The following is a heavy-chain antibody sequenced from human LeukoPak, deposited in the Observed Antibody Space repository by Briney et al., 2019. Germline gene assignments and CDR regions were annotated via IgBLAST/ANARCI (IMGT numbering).Heavy chain of an antibody. V-gene: IGHV3-21*05. J-gene: IGHJ1*01. Sequence: GGSLRLSCVASGFTFSRYRMNWVRQAPGKGLEWVSYISSSSSYTNYADSVKGRFTISRDNAKNSLYLHMNSLRAEDTAVYYCARGGGYYYDSSDYYREEYFQHWGQGTLVTVSS. CDR1: GFTFSRYR. CDR2: ISSSSSYT. CDR3: ARGGGYYYDSSDYYREEYFQH. D-gene: IGHD3-22*01.